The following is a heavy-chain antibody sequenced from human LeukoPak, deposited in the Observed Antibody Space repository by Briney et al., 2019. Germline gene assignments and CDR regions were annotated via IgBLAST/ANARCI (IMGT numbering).Heavy chain of an antibody. CDR2: ISSSSSYI. CDR1: GFTFSSYS. J-gene: IGHJ5*02. Sequence: GGSLSLSCAASGFTFSSYSMNWVRQAPGKGLEWVSSISSSSSYIYYADSVKGRFTISRDNAKNSLYLQMNSLRAEDTAVYYCARELVGATTRWFDPWGQGTLVTVSS. CDR3: ARELVGATTRWFDP. D-gene: IGHD1-26*01. V-gene: IGHV3-21*01.